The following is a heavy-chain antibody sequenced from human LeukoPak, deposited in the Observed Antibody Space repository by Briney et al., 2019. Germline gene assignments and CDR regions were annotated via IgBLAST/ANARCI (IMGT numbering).Heavy chain of an antibody. V-gene: IGHV4-39*07. Sequence: KPSETLSLTCTVSGGAINSSSYYWAWIRQPPGKGLEWIGSIYYSGITYYNASLKSRVTTSLDTSKNQLSLKVNSVTAADTAVYYCASGYTSTWYLVLAYWGQGTLVTVSS. D-gene: IGHD6-13*01. J-gene: IGHJ1*01. CDR1: GGAINSSSYY. CDR2: IYYSGIT. CDR3: ASGYTSTWYLVLAY.